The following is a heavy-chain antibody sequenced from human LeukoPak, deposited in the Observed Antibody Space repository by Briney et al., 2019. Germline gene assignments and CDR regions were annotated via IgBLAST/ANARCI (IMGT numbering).Heavy chain of an antibody. CDR3: ARDRLWSQY. CDR1: GSNFSSYW. Sequence: GGSLRLSCAASGSNFSSYWMSWVRQVPGKRLEWVANIEHDGGEKYYVDSVKGRFTISRDNAKSSVYLQMNSLRAEDTAVYYCARDRLWSQYWGQGTLVTVSS. V-gene: IGHV3-7*01. CDR2: IEHDGGEK. D-gene: IGHD4/OR15-4a*01. J-gene: IGHJ1*01.